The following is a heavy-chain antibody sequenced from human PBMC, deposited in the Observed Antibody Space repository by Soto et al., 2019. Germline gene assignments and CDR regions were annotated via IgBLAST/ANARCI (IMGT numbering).Heavy chain of an antibody. CDR2: INPNSGGT. Sequence: ASVKVSCKASGYTFTGYYMHWVRQAPGQGLEWMGWINPNSGGTNYAQKFQGRVTMTRDTSISTAYMELSRLRSDDTAVYYCARDPYSSSWYYFDYWGQGTLVTV. CDR1: GYTFTGYY. V-gene: IGHV1-2*02. CDR3: ARDPYSSSWYYFDY. J-gene: IGHJ4*02. D-gene: IGHD6-13*01.